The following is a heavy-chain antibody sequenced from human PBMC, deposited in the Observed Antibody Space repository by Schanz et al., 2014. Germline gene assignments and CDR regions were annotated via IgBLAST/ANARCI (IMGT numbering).Heavy chain of an antibody. Sequence: QVQLVQSGAEVKKPGASVKVSCKASGYTFTSHGISWVRQAPGQGLEWMGWITAYNGGTNYAQKLQDRVTMTTDTSTTTAYMELRSLRSDDTAVYFCARGRHDYGDPQTFDYWGQGTLVTVSS. D-gene: IGHD4-17*01. CDR2: ITAYNGGT. J-gene: IGHJ4*02. V-gene: IGHV1-18*01. CDR1: GYTFTSHG. CDR3: ARGRHDYGDPQTFDY.